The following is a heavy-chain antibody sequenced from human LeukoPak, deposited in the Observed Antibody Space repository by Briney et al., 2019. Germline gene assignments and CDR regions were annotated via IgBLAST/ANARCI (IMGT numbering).Heavy chain of an antibody. V-gene: IGHV5-51*01. J-gene: IGHJ4*02. D-gene: IGHD4-17*01. CDR1: GYSFNRYW. CDR2: IDPDDSDT. CDR3: ARHRGLTTSDY. Sequence: GESLKISCKASGYSFNRYWIAWVRQMPGKGLEWMGIIDPDDSDTRYSPSFQGQVTISADKSISTAYLQWSSLKASDTALYYCARHRGLTTSDYWGQGTLVTVSS.